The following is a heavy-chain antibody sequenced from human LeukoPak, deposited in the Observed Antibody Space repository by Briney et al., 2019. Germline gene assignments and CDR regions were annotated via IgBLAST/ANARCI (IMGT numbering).Heavy chain of an antibody. CDR1: GGSISSGGYY. V-gene: IGHV4-31*02. J-gene: IGHJ2*01. CDR3: ARVRGRWLQFFDL. CDR2: IYNSGST. D-gene: IGHD5-24*01. Sequence: KPSQTLSLTCTVSGGSISSGGYYWSWIRQHPGKGLEWIGYIYNSGSTYYNPSLKGRVTISVDTSKNQFSLKLSSVTAADTAVYYCARVRGRWLQFFDLWGRGTLVTVSS.